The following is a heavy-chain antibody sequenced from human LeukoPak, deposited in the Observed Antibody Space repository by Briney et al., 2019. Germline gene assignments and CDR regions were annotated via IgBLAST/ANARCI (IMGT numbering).Heavy chain of an antibody. J-gene: IGHJ4*02. CDR3: AREFLKDYGDRG. Sequence: KPGGSLRLSCAASGFTFSSYTMHWVRQAPGKGLEWVSSISRSSDYIDYADSVKGRFTISRDNAKNSLYLQMNSLRAEDTAVYYCAREFLKDYGDRGWGQGTLVTVSS. D-gene: IGHD4-17*01. V-gene: IGHV3-21*01. CDR1: GFTFSSYT. CDR2: ISRSSDYI.